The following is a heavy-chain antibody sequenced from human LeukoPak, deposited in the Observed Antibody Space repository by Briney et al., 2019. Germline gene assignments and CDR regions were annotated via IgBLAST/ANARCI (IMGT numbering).Heavy chain of an antibody. J-gene: IGHJ4*02. Sequence: GESLKISCKGFGYTFSNYWIAWVRQMPGKGLEWMGIFYPGDSDSKYSPTFQGQVTFSADESISAAYLQWSSLKASDTAMCYCARRPFGSGSFDYWGQGTLVTVSS. CDR3: ARRPFGSGSFDY. CDR1: GYTFSNYW. CDR2: FYPGDSDS. V-gene: IGHV5-51*01. D-gene: IGHD3-10*01.